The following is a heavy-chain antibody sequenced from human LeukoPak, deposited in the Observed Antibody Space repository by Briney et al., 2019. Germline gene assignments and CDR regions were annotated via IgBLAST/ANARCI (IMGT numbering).Heavy chain of an antibody. CDR2: ITSSSTYT. Sequence: GGSLRLSCAASGFSFSSYNMNWVRQTPGKGLEWVSSITSSSTYTFYADSVEGRFTVSRDNARNSLYLQMNSLRAEDTAVYYCARTRIGSSGLHLSMDVWGKGTTVTISS. J-gene: IGHJ6*03. D-gene: IGHD6-19*01. V-gene: IGHV3-21*01. CDR1: GFSFSSYN. CDR3: ARTRIGSSGLHLSMDV.